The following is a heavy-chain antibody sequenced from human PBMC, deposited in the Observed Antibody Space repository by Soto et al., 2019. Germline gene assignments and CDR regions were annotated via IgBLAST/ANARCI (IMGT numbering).Heavy chain of an antibody. Sequence: GGSLRLSCAASGFTFDDYGMSWVRQAPGKGLEWVSGINWNGGSTGYADSVKGRFTISRDNAKNSLYLQMNSLRAEDTALYYCASVYGSGSYLGYYYYYGMDVWGQGTTVTVSS. CDR3: ASVYGSGSYLGYYYYYGMDV. J-gene: IGHJ6*02. V-gene: IGHV3-20*04. CDR2: INWNGGST. D-gene: IGHD3-10*01. CDR1: GFTFDDYG.